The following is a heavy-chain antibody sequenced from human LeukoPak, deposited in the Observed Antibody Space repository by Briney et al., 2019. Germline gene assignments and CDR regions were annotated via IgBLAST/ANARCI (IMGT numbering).Heavy chain of an antibody. V-gene: IGHV3-11*01. CDR3: ARRRDFIDY. J-gene: IGHJ4*02. CDR2: SSSSGSTI. Sequence: GGSLRLSCAASGFTLSDYYMRWIGQAPGKGVEWGSYSSSSGSTIYYADSVKGRFAISRDNAKNSLYLQMNSLRAEDTAVYYCARRRDFIDYWGQGTLVTVSS. D-gene: IGHD3/OR15-3a*01. CDR1: GFTLSDYY.